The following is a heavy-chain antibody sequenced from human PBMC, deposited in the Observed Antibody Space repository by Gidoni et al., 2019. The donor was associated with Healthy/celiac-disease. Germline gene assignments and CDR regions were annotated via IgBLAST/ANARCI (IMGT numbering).Heavy chain of an antibody. J-gene: IGHJ3*02. V-gene: IGHV1-18*01. CDR2: ISAYTGNP. CDR1: GYTVTSNG. CDR3: ARDQEAQFYYDSSGYYDAFDI. D-gene: IGHD3-22*01. Sequence: QVQLVQSGAEGKKHGASVKVSGKASGYTVTSNGISGVRQAPGQGLEWMGWISAYTGNPTYAQKLQGRVTMTTDTSTSTAYMELRSLRSDDTAVYYCARDQEAQFYYDSSGYYDAFDIWGQGTMVTVSS.